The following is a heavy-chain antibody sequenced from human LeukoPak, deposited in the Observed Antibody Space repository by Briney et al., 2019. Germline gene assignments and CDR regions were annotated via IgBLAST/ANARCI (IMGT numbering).Heavy chain of an antibody. J-gene: IGHJ4*02. CDR3: ARRGGGMAAAGTRW. V-gene: IGHV4-34*01. CDR1: GGSFSGYY. CDR2: INHSGST. Sequence: NPSETLSLTCTVYGGSFSGYYWSWIRQPPGKGLEWIGEINHSGSTNYNPSLKSRVTISVDTSKNQFSLKLSSVTAADMAVYYCARRGGGMAAAGTRWWGQGTLVTVSS. D-gene: IGHD6-13*01.